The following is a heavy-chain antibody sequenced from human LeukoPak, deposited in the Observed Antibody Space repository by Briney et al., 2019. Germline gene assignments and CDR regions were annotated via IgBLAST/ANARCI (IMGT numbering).Heavy chain of an antibody. CDR2: IYPGDSDT. V-gene: IGHV5-51*01. D-gene: IGHD6-6*01. CDR3: ARPKYSSSSGLFYFDY. J-gene: IGHJ4*02. Sequence: GESLKISCKGSGYSFTSYWIGWVRQMPGKGLEWMGIIYPGDSDTRYSPSFQGQVTISADKSISTAYLQWSSLKASDTAMYYCARPKYSSSSGLFYFDYWGQGTLVTVSS. CDR1: GYSFTSYW.